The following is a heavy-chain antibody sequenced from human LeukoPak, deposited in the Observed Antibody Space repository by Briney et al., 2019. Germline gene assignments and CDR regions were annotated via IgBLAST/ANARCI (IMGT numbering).Heavy chain of an antibody. J-gene: IGHJ4*02. CDR1: GGSISSYF. D-gene: IGHD6-6*01. V-gene: IGHV4-4*07. CDR3: ARDRDSSSGIDS. CDR2: IYSSGDT. Sequence: SETLSLTCTVSGGSISSYFWSWIRQPAGKGLEWIGRIYSSGDTHYTASLKSRVTMSVDTSKNQVSLKVSSVTAADTAVYYCARDRDSSSGIDSWGQGTLVTVSS.